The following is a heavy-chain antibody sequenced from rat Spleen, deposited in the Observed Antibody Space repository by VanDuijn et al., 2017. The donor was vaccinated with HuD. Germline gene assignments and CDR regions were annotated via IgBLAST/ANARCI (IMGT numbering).Heavy chain of an antibody. CDR3: ARHGGGITLFDY. CDR1: GFTFSDYY. CDR2: LSYDGSST. D-gene: IGHD1-4*01. Sequence: EVQLVESDGGLVQPGRSLKLSCAASGFTFSDYYMAWVRQAPTKGLEWVATLSYDGSSTYYRDSVKGRFTISRDNAKSTLYLQMDSLRSEDTATYYCARHGGGITLFDYWGQGVMVTVSS. V-gene: IGHV5-29*01. J-gene: IGHJ2*01.